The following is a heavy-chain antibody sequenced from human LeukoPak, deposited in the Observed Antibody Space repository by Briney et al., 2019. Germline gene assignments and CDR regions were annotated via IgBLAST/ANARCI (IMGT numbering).Heavy chain of an antibody. CDR2: IRSKAYGGTT. J-gene: IGHJ1*01. CDR1: GFTFGDYA. D-gene: IGHD3-22*01. CDR3: TRDRVVVTLPEYFQH. V-gene: IGHV3-49*04. Sequence: QPGRSLRLSCTASGFTFGDYAMSWVRQAPGKGLEWVGFIRSKAYGGTTEYAASVKGRFTISRDDSKSIAYLQMNSLKTEDTAVYYCTRDRVVVTLPEYFQHWGQGTLVTVSS.